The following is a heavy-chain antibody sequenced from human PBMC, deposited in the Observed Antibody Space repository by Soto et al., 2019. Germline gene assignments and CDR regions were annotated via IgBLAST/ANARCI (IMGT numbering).Heavy chain of an antibody. CDR3: GRGDYANAFDI. V-gene: IGHV4-30-2*01. Sequence: QLQLQESGSGLVTPSQTRSLTCAVSGGSISSGGYSWNWIRQPPGKGLEWIGNIYHIGSTYYNASLKSRVTISVDRSKNQFSLKLSSVTAADTAVYYCGRGDYANAFDIWGQGAMVTVSS. CDR2: IYHIGST. J-gene: IGHJ3*02. D-gene: IGHD4-17*01. CDR1: GGSISSGGYS.